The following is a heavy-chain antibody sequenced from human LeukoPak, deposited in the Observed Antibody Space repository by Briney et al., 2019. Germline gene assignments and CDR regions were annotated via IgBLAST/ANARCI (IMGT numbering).Heavy chain of an antibody. CDR2: ISSSSSYI. V-gene: IGHV3-21*01. J-gene: IGHJ6*03. CDR3: ARDGDTGMVGGYYYYMDV. D-gene: IGHD5-18*01. Sequence: GGTLRLSCAASGFTFSRYTMNWVRQAPGKGLEWVSSISSSSSYIYYADSVKGRFTISRDNAKNSPYLQMNSLRAEDTAVYYCARDGDTGMVGGYYYYMDVWGKGTTVTVSS. CDR1: GFTFSRYT.